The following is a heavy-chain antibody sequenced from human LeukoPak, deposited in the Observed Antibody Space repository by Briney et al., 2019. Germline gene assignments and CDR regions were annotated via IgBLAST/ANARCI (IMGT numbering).Heavy chain of an antibody. V-gene: IGHV3-33*08. CDR2: IWANGINT. Sequence: GGSLRLSCAASGFTFSSYTMNWVRQAPGKGLEWVAVIWANGINTYYADSVKGRFTFSRDNSKSTLYLQMNSLRAEDTAVYYCARERGPYDAFDVWGQGTLVTVSS. CDR1: GFTFSSYT. D-gene: IGHD3-10*01. CDR3: ARERGPYDAFDV. J-gene: IGHJ3*01.